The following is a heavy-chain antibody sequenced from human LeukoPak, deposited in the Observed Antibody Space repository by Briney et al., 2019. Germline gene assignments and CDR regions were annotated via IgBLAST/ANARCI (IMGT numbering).Heavy chain of an antibody. J-gene: IGHJ4*02. V-gene: IGHV3-21*01. D-gene: IGHD5-12*01. CDR3: ARDFGSGYSGYGGDY. CDR1: GFTFSSYS. Sequence: PGGSLRLSCAASGFTFSSYSMNWVRQAPGKGLEWVSSISSSSSYIHYADSVKGRFPISRDNAKNSLYLQMNSLRAEDTAVYYCARDFGSGYSGYGGDYWGQGTLVTVSS. CDR2: ISSSSSYI.